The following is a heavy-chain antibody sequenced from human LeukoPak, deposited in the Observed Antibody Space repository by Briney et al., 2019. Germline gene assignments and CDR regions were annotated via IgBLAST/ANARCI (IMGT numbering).Heavy chain of an antibody. J-gene: IGHJ4*02. D-gene: IGHD2-2*01. CDR3: ARQRRYCSGTSCYAFDY. Sequence: SSETLSLICTVSGGSISSSSYYWGWIRQPPGKGLEWIGSIYYSGSTYYNPSLKSRVTISVDTSKNQFSLKLSSVTAADTAVYYCARQRRYCSGTSCYAFDYWGQGTLVTVSS. CDR1: GGSISSSSYY. V-gene: IGHV4-39*01. CDR2: IYYSGST.